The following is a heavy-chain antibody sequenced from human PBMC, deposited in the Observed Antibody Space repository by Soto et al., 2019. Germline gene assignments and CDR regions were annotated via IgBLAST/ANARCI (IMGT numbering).Heavy chain of an antibody. CDR2: VYYSGST. V-gene: IGHV4-59*11. CDR1: GGSISSHY. CDR3: ARDLYDTGLYQYYGTDV. D-gene: IGHD2-8*01. J-gene: IGHJ6*02. Sequence: ETLSLTCTVSGGSISSHYWSWIRQPPGKGLEWIGYVYYSGSTNYNPSLKSRVTISVDTSKNQFSLKLSSVTAADTAVYYCARDLYDTGLYQYYGTDVWGQETTVTVSS.